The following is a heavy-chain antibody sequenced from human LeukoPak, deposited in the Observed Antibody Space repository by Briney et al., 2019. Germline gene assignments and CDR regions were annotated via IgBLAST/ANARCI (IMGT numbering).Heavy chain of an antibody. V-gene: IGHV3-48*01. CDR2: ISDGGETI. D-gene: IGHD2-2*01. CDR3: ARDCGTTSCYDFPDFDY. Sequence: PGGSLKPSGAASGYTFTSYSMNWVRQAPGKGLEWVSYISDGGETIYYADSVKGRFTISRDNAKNSLYLQMNSLRAEDTAVYYCARDCGTTSCYDFPDFDYWGLGTLVTVSS. CDR1: GYTFTSYS. J-gene: IGHJ4*02.